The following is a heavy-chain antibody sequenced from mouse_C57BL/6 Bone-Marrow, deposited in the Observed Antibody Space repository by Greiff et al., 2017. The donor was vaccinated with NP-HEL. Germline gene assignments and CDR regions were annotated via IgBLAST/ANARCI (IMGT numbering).Heavy chain of an antibody. J-gene: IGHJ2*01. D-gene: IGHD1-1*01. Sequence: EVQLQQSGPELVKPGASVKISCKASGYTFTDYYMNWVKQSHGKSLEWIGDINPNNGGTSYNQKFKGKATLTVDKSSSTAYMELRSLTSEDSAVYYCAGDYYGRFDYWGQGTTLTVSS. V-gene: IGHV1-26*01. CDR3: AGDYYGRFDY. CDR1: GYTFTDYY. CDR2: INPNNGGT.